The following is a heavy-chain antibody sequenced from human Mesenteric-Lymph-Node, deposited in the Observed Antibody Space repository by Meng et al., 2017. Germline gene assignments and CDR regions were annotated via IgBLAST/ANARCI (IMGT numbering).Heavy chain of an antibody. CDR2: IYYSGST. J-gene: IGHJ6*02. V-gene: IGHV4-59*01. D-gene: IGHD3-9*01. CDR3: ARADILTGYSGMDV. Sequence: GSLRLSCTVSGGSISSYYWSWIRQPPGKGLEWIGYIYYSGSTNYNPSLKSRVTISVDTSKNQFSLKLSSVTAADTAVYYCARADILTGYSGMDVWGQGTTVTVSS. CDR1: GGSISSYY.